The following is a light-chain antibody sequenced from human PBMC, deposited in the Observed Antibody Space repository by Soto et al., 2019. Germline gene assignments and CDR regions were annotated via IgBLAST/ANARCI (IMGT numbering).Light chain of an antibody. CDR3: QHLNSYPIT. CDR2: AAS. J-gene: IGKJ5*01. V-gene: IGKV1-9*01. CDR1: QGITSY. Sequence: IHRTQSPSSLSATVGDRVTITCRASQGITSYLAWYQQKPGKAPKLLIYAASTLQSGVPSRFSGGKSGTDFTLTISSLQPEDFATYYCQHLNSYPITFGQGTHWRL.